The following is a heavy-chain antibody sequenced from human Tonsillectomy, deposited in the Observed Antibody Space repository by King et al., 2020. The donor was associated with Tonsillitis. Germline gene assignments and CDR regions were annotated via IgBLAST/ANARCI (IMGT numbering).Heavy chain of an antibody. J-gene: IGHJ4*02. CDR2: IVVGSGNT. CDR1: GFTFTSSA. D-gene: IGHD3-10*01. Sequence: QLVQSGPEVKKPGPSVKVSCKASGFTFTSSAMQWVRQARGQRLEWIGWIVVGSGNTNYAQKFQERVTITRDMSTSTAYMELSSLRSEDTAVYYCAAAGGVITPPSFDYWGQGTLVTVSS. V-gene: IGHV1-58*02. CDR3: AAAGGVITPPSFDY.